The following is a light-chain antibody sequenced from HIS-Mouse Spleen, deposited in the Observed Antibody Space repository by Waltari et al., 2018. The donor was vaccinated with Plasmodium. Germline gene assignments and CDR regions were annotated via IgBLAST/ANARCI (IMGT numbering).Light chain of an antibody. J-gene: IGLJ3*02. Sequence: SYELTQPPSVSVSPGQTARITCSGDALPKKYAYWYQQTSRPAPVLVIYGDSKRPSGIPESFSGSSSGTMATLTISGAQVEDEADYYCYSTDSSGNHRVFGGGTKLTVL. CDR3: YSTDSSGNHRV. CDR2: GDS. CDR1: ALPKKY. V-gene: IGLV3-10*01.